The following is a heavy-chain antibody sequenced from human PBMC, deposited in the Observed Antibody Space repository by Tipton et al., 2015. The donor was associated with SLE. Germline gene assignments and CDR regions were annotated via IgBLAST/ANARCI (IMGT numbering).Heavy chain of an antibody. Sequence: TLSLTCTLSGGSISSGSYFWTWIRQPAGKGLERLGRIHTSGGTSYNPSLEGRVTISMDTSKNQFSLKLNSVTAADTAVYYCARDKNLNWFDPWGQGTLITVSS. J-gene: IGHJ5*02. V-gene: IGHV4-61*02. CDR3: ARDKNLNWFDP. CDR2: IHTSGGT. CDR1: GGSISSGSYF.